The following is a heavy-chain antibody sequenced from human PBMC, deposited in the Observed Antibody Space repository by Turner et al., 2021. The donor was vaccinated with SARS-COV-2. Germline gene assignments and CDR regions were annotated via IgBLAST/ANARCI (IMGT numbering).Heavy chain of an antibody. Sequence: EVQLVATGGGLIQSGVSLRLSCAASGFTVSSNYMSWVRQGRGKGLEWVSLIYSGGTPYYADSVKGRFTVSRDNSRNTLYLQMNSLRAEDTAVYYCARDDPLGGMDVWGQGTTVTVSS. V-gene: IGHV3-53*02. CDR2: IYSGGTP. CDR1: GFTVSSNY. CDR3: ARDDPLGGMDV. J-gene: IGHJ6*02.